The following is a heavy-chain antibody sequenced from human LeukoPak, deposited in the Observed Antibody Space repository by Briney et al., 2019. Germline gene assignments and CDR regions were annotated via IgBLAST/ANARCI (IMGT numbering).Heavy chain of an antibody. J-gene: IGHJ4*02. Sequence: SETLSLTCAVYGGSFSGYYWSWIRQPPGKGLEWIGEINHSGSTNYNPSLKSRVTISVDTSKNQLSLKLSSVTAADTALYFCARDLPGITIFGAFEYWGRGTLVTVSS. CDR3: ARDLPGITIFGAFEY. V-gene: IGHV4-34*01. D-gene: IGHD3-3*01. CDR2: INHSGST. CDR1: GGSFSGYY.